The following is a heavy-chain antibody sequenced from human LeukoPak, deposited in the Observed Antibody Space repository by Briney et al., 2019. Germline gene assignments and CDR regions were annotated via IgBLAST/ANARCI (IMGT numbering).Heavy chain of an antibody. V-gene: IGHV3-23*01. D-gene: IGHD2-21*01. CDR1: GFTVSSSY. CDR3: AILSPLWHAPFDP. Sequence: GGSLRLSCAASGFTVSSSYMSWVRQAPGKGLEWVSAISGSGGSTYYADSVKGRFTISRDNSKNTLYLQMNSLRAEDTAVYYCAILSPLWHAPFDPWGQGTLVTVSS. CDR2: ISGSGGST. J-gene: IGHJ5*02.